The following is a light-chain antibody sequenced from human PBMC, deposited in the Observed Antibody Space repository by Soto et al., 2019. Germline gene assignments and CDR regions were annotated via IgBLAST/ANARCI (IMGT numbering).Light chain of an antibody. CDR3: QQSTPSPRT. J-gene: IGKJ1*01. CDR2: ATS. CDR1: QSIGSIY. Sequence: EVMFTQSPVTLSLSPGDRATLSCRASQSIGSIYLAWYRQKPGQAPRLIIYATSSRASGIPDRFSGSGSGTDFTLTISRLEREDLAVYSCQQSTPSPRTFGQGTKVDIK. V-gene: IGKV3-20*01.